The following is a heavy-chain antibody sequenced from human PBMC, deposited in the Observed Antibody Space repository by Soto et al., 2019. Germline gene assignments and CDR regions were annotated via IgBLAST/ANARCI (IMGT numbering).Heavy chain of an antibody. CDR2: IDPSDSYT. CDR1: GYSFTSYW. D-gene: IGHD6-6*01. V-gene: IGHV5-10-1*01. CDR3: ARRHSSSDYYYYGMDV. Sequence: GESLKISCKGSGYSFTSYWISWVRQMPGKGLEWMGRIDPSDSYTNYSPSFQGHVTISADKSISTAYLQWSSLKASDTAMYYCARRHSSSDYYYYGMDVWGQGTTVTVSS. J-gene: IGHJ6*02.